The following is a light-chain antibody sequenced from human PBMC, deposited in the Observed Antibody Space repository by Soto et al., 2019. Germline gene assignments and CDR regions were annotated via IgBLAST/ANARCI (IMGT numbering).Light chain of an antibody. V-gene: IGLV2-14*01. J-gene: IGLJ1*01. CDR3: SSCTSTSTYV. CDR2: HVS. Sequence: QSVLTQPASVSGSPGQSITISCTGTSSDVGGYNYVSWYQQYPGKAPKLMIYHVSNRPSGVSNRFSGSKSGNSASLTISGLQAEDEADYYCSSCTSTSTYVFGTGTKVTVL. CDR1: SSDVGGYNY.